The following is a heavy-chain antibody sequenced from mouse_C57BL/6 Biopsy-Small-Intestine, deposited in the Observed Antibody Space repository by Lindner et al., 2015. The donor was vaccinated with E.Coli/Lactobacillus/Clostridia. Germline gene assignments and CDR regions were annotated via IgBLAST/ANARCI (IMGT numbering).Heavy chain of an antibody. Sequence: VQLQESGAELVKPGASVKLSCKASGYTFTEYTIHWVKQRSGQGLEWIGWFYPGSGSIKYNEKFKDKATLTADTSSNTAYLQLSSLTSEDTAVYYCTTGDGYPFAYWGQGTLVTVSA. V-gene: IGHV1-62-2*01. CDR3: TTGDGYPFAY. D-gene: IGHD2-3*01. CDR1: GYTFTEYT. J-gene: IGHJ3*01. CDR2: FYPGSGSI.